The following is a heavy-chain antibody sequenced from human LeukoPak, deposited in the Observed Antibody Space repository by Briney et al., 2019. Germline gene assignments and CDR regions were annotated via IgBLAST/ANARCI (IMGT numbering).Heavy chain of an antibody. D-gene: IGHD5-12*01. CDR2: IDWNSDSI. Sequence: PGGSLRLSCAVSGFTFDDYAMHWVPHVPGKGLEWVSGIDWNSDSIVYADSVKGRFTTSRDNAKNSLYLQMNSLRAEDTAFYYCAINGGGDSGYGNFDYWGQGTLVTVSS. CDR1: GFTFDDYA. CDR3: AINGGGDSGYGNFDY. J-gene: IGHJ4*02. V-gene: IGHV3-9*01.